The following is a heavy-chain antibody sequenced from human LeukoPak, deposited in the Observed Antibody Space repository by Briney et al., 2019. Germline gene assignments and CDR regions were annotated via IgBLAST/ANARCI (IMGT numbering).Heavy chain of an antibody. D-gene: IGHD3-22*01. V-gene: IGHV1-58*01. J-gene: IGHJ5*02. CDR2: IVVGSGNT. Sequence: ASVKLSCKASGFTFTSSAVQWVRQARGQRREWIGWIVVGSGNTNYAQKFQGRVTITRDMSTSTAYMELSSLRSEDTAVYYCAADTRSSGYYLEYNWFDPWGQGTLVTVSS. CDR1: GFTFTSSA. CDR3: AADTRSSGYYLEYNWFDP.